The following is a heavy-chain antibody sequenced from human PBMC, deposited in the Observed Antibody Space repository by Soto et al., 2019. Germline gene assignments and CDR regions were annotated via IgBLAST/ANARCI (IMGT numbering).Heavy chain of an antibody. CDR3: ARETIFGVVTTTFDY. V-gene: IGHV1-69*13. CDR2: IIPIFGTA. D-gene: IGHD3-3*01. J-gene: IGHJ4*02. CDR1: GGTFSSYA. Sequence: SVKVSCKASGGTFSSYAISWVRQAPGQGLEWMGGIIPIFGTANYAQKFQGRVTITADESTSTAYMELSSLRSEDTAVYYCARETIFGVVTTTFDYWGQGTLVTVSS.